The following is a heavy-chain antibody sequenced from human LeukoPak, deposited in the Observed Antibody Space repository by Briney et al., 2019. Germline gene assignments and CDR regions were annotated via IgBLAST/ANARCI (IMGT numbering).Heavy chain of an antibody. CDR3: ARQALLQGAATYFDY. D-gene: IGHD2-15*01. J-gene: IGHJ4*02. Sequence: SETLSLTCAVSGYSISSGYYWGWIRPPPGKGLEYIGSIYHSGSTYYNPSLKSRVTISVDTSKNQFSLKLSSGTAADTAVYYWARQALLQGAATYFDYWGQGTLVTVSS. CDR1: GYSISSGYY. CDR2: IYHSGST. V-gene: IGHV4-38-2*01.